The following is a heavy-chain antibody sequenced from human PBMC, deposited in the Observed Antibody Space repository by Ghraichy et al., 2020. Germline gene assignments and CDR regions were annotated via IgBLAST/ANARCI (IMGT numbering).Heavy chain of an antibody. D-gene: IGHD2-2*02. Sequence: GGSLRLSCAASGFTFSGYAMSWVRQAPGKGLEWVSVISGSDGSTYYADSVKGRFTISRDNSKNTLYLQMNNLRVEDTAVYYCAKGARTSCYSECDFWGQGTLVTVSS. J-gene: IGHJ4*02. CDR1: GFTFSGYA. CDR3: AKGARTSCYSECDF. V-gene: IGHV3-23*01. CDR2: ISGSDGST.